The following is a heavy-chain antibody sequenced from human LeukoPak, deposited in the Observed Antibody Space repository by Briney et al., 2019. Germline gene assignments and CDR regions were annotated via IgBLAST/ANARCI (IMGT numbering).Heavy chain of an antibody. CDR3: ARDSSYDFWSGYRYYYYYMDV. Sequence: SETLSLTCTVSGGSISSYYWSWIRQPPGKGLEWIGEINHSGSTNYNPSLKSRVTISVDTSKNQFSLKLSSVTAEDTAMYYCARDSSYDFWSGYRYYYYYMDVWGKGTTVTVSS. CDR1: GGSISSYY. V-gene: IGHV4-34*01. D-gene: IGHD3-3*01. J-gene: IGHJ6*03. CDR2: INHSGST.